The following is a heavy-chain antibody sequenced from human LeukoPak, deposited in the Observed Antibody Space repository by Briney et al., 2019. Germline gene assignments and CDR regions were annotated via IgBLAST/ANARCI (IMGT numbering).Heavy chain of an antibody. J-gene: IGHJ4*02. CDR1: GFTFSSYA. D-gene: IGHD3-10*01. CDR2: ISGSGGST. Sequence: GGSLRLSCAASGFTFSSYAMSWVRQAPGKGLEWVSAISGSGGSTYYADSVKGRFTISRDNSKNTLYLQMNSLRAEDTAVYYCAKYSVRRGRPKLPQVVNWGQGTLVTVSS. CDR3: AKYSVRRGRPKLPQVVN. V-gene: IGHV3-23*01.